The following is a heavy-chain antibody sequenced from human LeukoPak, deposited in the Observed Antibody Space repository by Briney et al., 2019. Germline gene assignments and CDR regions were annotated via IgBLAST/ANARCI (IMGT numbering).Heavy chain of an antibody. D-gene: IGHD2/OR15-2a*01. Sequence: GGSLRLSCAASGFTVSGNSMTWVRQAPGKGLEWVSVIYSGGSTYYADSVKGRITISRDKNTLYLQMNSLRADDTAVYYCARDEPSPDSTDLDYWGQGTLVTVSS. J-gene: IGHJ4*02. CDR1: GFTVSGNS. CDR3: ARDEPSPDSTDLDY. V-gene: IGHV3-66*01. CDR2: IYSGGST.